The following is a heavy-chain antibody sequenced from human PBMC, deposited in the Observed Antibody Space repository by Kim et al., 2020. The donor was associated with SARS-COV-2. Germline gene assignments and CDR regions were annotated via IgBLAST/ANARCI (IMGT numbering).Heavy chain of an antibody. V-gene: IGHV4-39*01. CDR1: GGSISSRNHF. CDR2: IYYSGTT. CDR3: ARSPCSGGGCNYWYFDL. Sequence: SETLSLTCTVSGGSISSRNHFWGWIRQTPGKGKEWIGNIYYSGTTYCNPSLKSRVTISVDTSNNQFSLRLTSVTAADTAVYSCARSPCSGGGCNYWYFDLWGRGTLGTVSS. J-gene: IGHJ2*01. D-gene: IGHD2-15*01.